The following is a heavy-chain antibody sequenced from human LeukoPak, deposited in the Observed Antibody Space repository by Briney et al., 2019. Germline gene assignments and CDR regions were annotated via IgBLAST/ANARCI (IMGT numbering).Heavy chain of an antibody. D-gene: IGHD2-15*01. Sequence: PGGSLRLSXAASGFTFSRYAMSWVRQAPGKGLEWVSVISGSGGSTYYADSVKGRFTISRDNSKNTLYLQMNSLRAEDTAVYYCAKDYCSGGSCYSGLDYWGQGTLVTVSS. CDR1: GFTFSRYA. V-gene: IGHV3-23*01. CDR2: ISGSGGST. CDR3: AKDYCSGGSCYSGLDY. J-gene: IGHJ4*02.